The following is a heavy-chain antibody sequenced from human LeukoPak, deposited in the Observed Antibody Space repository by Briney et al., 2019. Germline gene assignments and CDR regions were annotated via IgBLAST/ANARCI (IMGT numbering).Heavy chain of an antibody. CDR2: TYYRSKRYN. CDR1: GDSVSRNSAA. Sequence: SQTLSLTCAISGDSVSRNSAAWNWTRKPPSKGLDWLGRTYYRSKRYNDYAVSVKSRITINPDTSKNQFSLQLNSVTPEDTAVYYCARDSNSCLDYWGQGTLVTVSS. V-gene: IGHV6-1*01. J-gene: IGHJ4*02. D-gene: IGHD4-23*01. CDR3: ARDSNSCLDY.